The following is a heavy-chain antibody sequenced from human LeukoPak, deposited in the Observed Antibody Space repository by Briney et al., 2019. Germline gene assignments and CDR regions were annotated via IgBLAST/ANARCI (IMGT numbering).Heavy chain of an antibody. CDR3: ARVGSHYYGSGSYYIGSHGAFDI. J-gene: IGHJ3*02. CDR2: IYHSGST. V-gene: IGHV4-30-2*01. Sequence: SETLSLTCAVSGGSISSGGYSWSWIRQPPGKGLEWIGYIYHSGSTYYNPSLKSRVTISVDRSKNQFSLKLSSVTAADTAVYYCARVGSHYYGSGSYYIGSHGAFDIWGQGTIVTVSS. D-gene: IGHD3-10*01. CDR1: GGSISSGGYS.